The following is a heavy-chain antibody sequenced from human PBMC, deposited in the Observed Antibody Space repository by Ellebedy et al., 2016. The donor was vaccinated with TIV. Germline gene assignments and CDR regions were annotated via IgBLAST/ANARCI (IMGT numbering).Heavy chain of an antibody. CDR3: ARMTSRGFSTPAY. CDR1: GYSISGGYY. CDR2: MFHSGST. Sequence: GSLRLSXTVSGYSISGGYYWGWIRQPPGKGLEWIGSMFHSGSTYYHPSLKSRVTISVDTSKNQMSLKVTSVTAADTAIYYCARMTSRGFSTPAYWGQGTLVTVSS. J-gene: IGHJ4*02. D-gene: IGHD5-12*01. V-gene: IGHV4-38-2*02.